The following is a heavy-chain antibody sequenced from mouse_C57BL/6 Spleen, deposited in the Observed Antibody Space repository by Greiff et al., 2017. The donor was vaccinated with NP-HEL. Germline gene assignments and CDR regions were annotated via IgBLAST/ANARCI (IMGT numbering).Heavy chain of an antibody. Sequence: EVKVVESGGDLVKPGGSLKLSCAASGFTFSSYGMSWVRQTPDKRLEWVATISSGGSYTYYPDSVKGRITISRDNAKNTLYLQMSSLKSEDTDKYYCARHNDYRKGGGAMDYWGQGTTVTVSS. D-gene: IGHD2-14*01. J-gene: IGHJ4*01. V-gene: IGHV5-6*01. CDR2: ISSGGSYT. CDR1: GFTFSSYG. CDR3: ARHNDYRKGGGAMDY.